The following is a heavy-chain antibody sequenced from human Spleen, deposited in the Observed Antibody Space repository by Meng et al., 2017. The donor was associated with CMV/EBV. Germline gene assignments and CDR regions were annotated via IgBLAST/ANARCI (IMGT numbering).Heavy chain of an antibody. CDR1: GYNFTAYY. Sequence: KVSCKASGYNFTAYYVHWVRQAPGQGLEWMGWINPNSGGTKYAQKFQGRVTLTRDTSIATAYMELSTLRSDDTAVYYCARVKTTRFDPWGQGTLVTVSS. D-gene: IGHD4-11*01. V-gene: IGHV1-2*02. CDR2: INPNSGGT. J-gene: IGHJ5*02. CDR3: ARVKTTRFDP.